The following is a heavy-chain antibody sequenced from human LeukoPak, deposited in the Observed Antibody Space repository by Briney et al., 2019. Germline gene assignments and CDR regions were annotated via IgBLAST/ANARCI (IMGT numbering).Heavy chain of an antibody. CDR3: AKVDVTMVRGVIMGYYFDY. Sequence: PGGSLRLSCAASGFTVSSNYMNWVRQGPGKGLEWVSVIYSGGATSYADSVKGRFTISRDSSKNTLYLQMNSLRAEDTAVYYCAKVDVTMVRGVIMGYYFDYWGQGTLVTVSS. CDR2: IYSGGAT. V-gene: IGHV3-53*01. D-gene: IGHD3-10*01. J-gene: IGHJ4*02. CDR1: GFTVSSNY.